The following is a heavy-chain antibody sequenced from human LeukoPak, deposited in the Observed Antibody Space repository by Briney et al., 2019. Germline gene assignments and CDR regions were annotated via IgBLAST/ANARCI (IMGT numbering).Heavy chain of an antibody. CDR3: ARSGYSSSLPLSL. D-gene: IGHD6-13*01. J-gene: IGHJ6*04. Sequence: GASVKVSCKASGYTFTSYAMHWVRQAPGQRLEWMGWINAGNGNTKYSQKFQGRVTMTTDTSTSTAYMELRSLRSDDTAVYYCARSGYSSSLPLSLWGKGTTVTVSS. V-gene: IGHV1-3*01. CDR1: GYTFTSYA. CDR2: INAGNGNT.